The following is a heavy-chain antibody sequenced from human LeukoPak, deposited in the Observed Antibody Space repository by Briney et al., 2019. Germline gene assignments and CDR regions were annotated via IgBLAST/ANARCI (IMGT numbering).Heavy chain of an antibody. CDR1: GYTFTGYY. J-gene: IGHJ4*02. D-gene: IGHD3-3*01. V-gene: IGHV1-2*02. CDR2: INPNSGGT. Sequence: ASVKVSCKASGYTFTGYYMHWVRQAPGQGLEWMGWINPNSGGTNYAQKFQGRVTMTRDTSISTAYMEPSRLRSDDTAVYYCARVDDDFWSGYTNFDYWGQGTLVTVSS. CDR3: ARVDDDFWSGYTNFDY.